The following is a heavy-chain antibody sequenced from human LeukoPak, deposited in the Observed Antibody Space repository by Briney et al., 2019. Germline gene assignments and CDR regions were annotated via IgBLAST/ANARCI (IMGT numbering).Heavy chain of an antibody. CDR3: ARDGAVYSSSWPDY. D-gene: IGHD6-13*01. Sequence: ASVKASYKASGYTFTDYYIHWVRQAPGQGLEWMGSINPNSGGTNYAQKFQGRVTMTRDTSISTAYMELSRLRSDDTAVYYCARDGAVYSSSWPDYWGQGTLVTVSS. CDR1: GYTFTDYY. CDR2: INPNSGGT. V-gene: IGHV1-2*02. J-gene: IGHJ4*02.